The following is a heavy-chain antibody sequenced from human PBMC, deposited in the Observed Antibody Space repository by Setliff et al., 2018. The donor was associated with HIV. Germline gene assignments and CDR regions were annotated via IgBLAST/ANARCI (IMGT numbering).Heavy chain of an antibody. J-gene: IGHJ4*02. D-gene: IGHD3-10*01. V-gene: IGHV4-39*01. CDR2: IYYTGRS. CDR1: GGSISSSDYY. CDR3: GRENPGDY. Sequence: PSETLSLTCTVSGGSISSSDYYWGWIRQPPGKGLGWIGSIYYTGRSFHNPSLKSRITISVDTSKNQFSLKLSSVTAADTAVYYCGRENPGDYWGQGTLVTVSS.